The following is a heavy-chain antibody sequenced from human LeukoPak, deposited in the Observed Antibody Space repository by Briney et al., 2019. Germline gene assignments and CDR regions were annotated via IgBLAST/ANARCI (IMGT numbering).Heavy chain of an antibody. V-gene: IGHV3-23*01. J-gene: IGHJ4*02. Sequence: GGSLRLSCTASGFAFSSDAMNWVRQAPGKGLEWVSSIGGSGGGSTQYADSAKGRFTISRDNSKNTLYLQMNNLRADDTAIYYCAGRVTGYSSGYVYWGQGTLVTVSS. CDR2: IGGSGGGST. CDR3: AGRVTGYSSGYVY. D-gene: IGHD5-18*01. CDR1: GFAFSSDA.